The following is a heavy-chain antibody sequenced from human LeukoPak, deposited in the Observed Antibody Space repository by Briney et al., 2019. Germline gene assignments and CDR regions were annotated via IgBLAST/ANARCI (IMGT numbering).Heavy chain of an antibody. D-gene: IGHD3-10*01. CDR1: GGSFSGYY. CDR2: INHSGST. J-gene: IGHJ4*02. Sequence: SETLSLTCAVYGGSFSGYYWSWIRQPPGKGLEWIGEINHSGSTNYNPSLKSRVTISVDTSKNQFSLKLSSVTAADTAVYYCARGQGGSGAVDYWGQGTLDTVSS. CDR3: ARGQGGSGAVDY. V-gene: IGHV4-34*01.